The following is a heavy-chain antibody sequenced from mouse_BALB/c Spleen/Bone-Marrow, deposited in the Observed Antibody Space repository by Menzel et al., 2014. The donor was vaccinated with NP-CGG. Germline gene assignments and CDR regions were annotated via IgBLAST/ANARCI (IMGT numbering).Heavy chain of an antibody. CDR3: ARHAYYDQTEVSFVY. Sequence: DVKLVESGGGLVKSGGSLKLSCAASGFTFNSYGMSWVRQTPEKRLEWVATISGGGSYTFYPDSVKGRFTISRDNAKNNLYLQLSSLRSEDTALYYCARHAYYDQTEVSFVYWGQATLVTVSA. V-gene: IGHV5-9-2*01. CDR1: GFTFNSYG. D-gene: IGHD2-4*01. CDR2: ISGGGSYT. J-gene: IGHJ3*01.